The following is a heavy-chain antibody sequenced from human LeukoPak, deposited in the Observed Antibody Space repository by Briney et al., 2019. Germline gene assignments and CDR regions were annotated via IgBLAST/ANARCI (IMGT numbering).Heavy chain of an antibody. J-gene: IGHJ5*02. CDR3: ARGCSSTSCSGWFDP. CDR1: GFIFSSYW. Sequence: QPGGSLRLSCAASGFIFSSYWMSWVRQAPGKGLGGGANIKQDGSEKYYVDSVKGGFTISREKDKNSLFLQMNSLRAEDTAVYYCARGCSSTSCSGWFDPWGQGTLVTVSS. D-gene: IGHD2-2*01. V-gene: IGHV3-7*04. CDR2: IKQDGSEK.